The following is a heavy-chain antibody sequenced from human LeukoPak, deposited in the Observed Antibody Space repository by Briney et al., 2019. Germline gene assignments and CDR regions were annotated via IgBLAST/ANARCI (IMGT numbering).Heavy chain of an antibody. D-gene: IGHD4-17*01. CDR3: ARLRAWGAFDI. Sequence: GGSLRLSCAASGFTVSSNYMSWVRQAPGKGLEWVSVIYSDGSTYYADSVKGRFTISRDNSKNTLYLQMNSLRAEDTAVYYCARLRAWGAFDIWGQGTMVTVSS. V-gene: IGHV3-66*02. CDR1: GFTVSSNY. CDR2: IYSDGST. J-gene: IGHJ3*02.